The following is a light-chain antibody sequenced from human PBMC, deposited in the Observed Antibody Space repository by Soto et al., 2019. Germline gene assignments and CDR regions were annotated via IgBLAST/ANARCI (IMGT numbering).Light chain of an antibody. J-gene: IGKJ4*01. V-gene: IGKV3-20*01. CDR1: QSVSSTY. CDR2: GAS. Sequence: EIVLTQSPGTLSLSPGERSTLSCRASQSVSSTYLGWYQQKPGQAPRLLIYGASSRATGIPDRFSGSGSGTDFNLTIIRLEPEDLAVYYCQQYGSAPLTFGGGTKVEIK. CDR3: QQYGSAPLT.